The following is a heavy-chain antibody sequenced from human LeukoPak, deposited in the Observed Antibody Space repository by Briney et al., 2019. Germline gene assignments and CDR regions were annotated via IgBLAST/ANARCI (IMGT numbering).Heavy chain of an antibody. CDR1: GGSISTTSYS. D-gene: IGHD1-26*01. CDR2: IYYIRNT. V-gene: IGHV4-61*05. Sequence: SETLSLTCTVSGGSISTTSYSWVWIRQPPGKGLEWIGYIYYIRNTNYNPSLKSRVTMSLDPSKNQFSLKLNSVTAADTAVYYCARTQSQSGSYRYYFGYWGQGTLVTVSS. J-gene: IGHJ4*02. CDR3: ARTQSQSGSYRYYFGY.